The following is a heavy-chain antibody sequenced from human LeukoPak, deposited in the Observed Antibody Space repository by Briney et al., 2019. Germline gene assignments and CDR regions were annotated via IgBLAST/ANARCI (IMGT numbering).Heavy chain of an antibody. V-gene: IGHV3-21*01. Sequence: PGGSLRLSCAASGFTFSSYNMNWVRQAPGRGLEWVSFISSSSSYIYYADSVKGRFTISRDNAKNSLYLQVNSLRDEDTAVYYCARDRVFGSGSYYFDYWGQGTLVTVS. J-gene: IGHJ4*02. D-gene: IGHD3-10*01. CDR3: ARDRVFGSGSYYFDY. CDR1: GFTFSSYN. CDR2: ISSSSSYI.